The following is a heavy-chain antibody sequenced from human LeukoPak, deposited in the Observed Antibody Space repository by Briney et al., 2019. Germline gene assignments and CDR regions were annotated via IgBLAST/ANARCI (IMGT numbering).Heavy chain of an antibody. CDR2: IGPSGGST. D-gene: IGHD2-15*01. J-gene: IGHJ3*02. CDR1: GFTFSSYA. CDR3: AKPVVAATDDAFDI. V-gene: IGHV3-23*01. Sequence: GGSLRLSCAVSGFTFSSYAMSWVRQAPGQGLEWVSAIGPSGGSTYYADSVKGRFTISRDNSKNTLYLQMNSLRAEDTAVYYCAKPVVAATDDAFDIWGQGTMVTVSS.